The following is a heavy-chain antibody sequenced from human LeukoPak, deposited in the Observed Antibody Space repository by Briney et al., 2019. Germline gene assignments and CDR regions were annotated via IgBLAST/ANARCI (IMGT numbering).Heavy chain of an antibody. D-gene: IGHD2-15*01. J-gene: IGHJ5*02. V-gene: IGHV4-34*01. Sequence: SETLSLTCAVYGGSFSGYYWSWIRQPPGKGLEWIGEINHSGSTNYNPSLKSRITISVDTSKNQFSLKLSSVTAADTAVYYCARGTVGYCSGGSCQGWFDPWGQGTLVTVSS. CDR2: INHSGST. CDR1: GGSFSGYY. CDR3: ARGTVGYCSGGSCQGWFDP.